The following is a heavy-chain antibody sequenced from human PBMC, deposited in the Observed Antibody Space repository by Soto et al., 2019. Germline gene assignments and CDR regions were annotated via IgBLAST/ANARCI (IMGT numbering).Heavy chain of an antibody. D-gene: IGHD4-17*01. V-gene: IGHV3-7*05. J-gene: IGHJ3*02. Sequence: GGSLRLSCAASGFTFSSYWMSWVRQAPGKGLEWVANIKQDGSEKYYVDSVKGRFTISRDNAKNSLYLQMNSLRAEDTAVYYCAREGGDLLQDGAFDIWGQGTMVTVSS. CDR1: GFTFSSYW. CDR3: AREGGDLLQDGAFDI. CDR2: IKQDGSEK.